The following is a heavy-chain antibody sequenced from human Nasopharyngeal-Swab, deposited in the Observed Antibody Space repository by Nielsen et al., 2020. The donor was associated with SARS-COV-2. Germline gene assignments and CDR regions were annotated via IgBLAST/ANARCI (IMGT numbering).Heavy chain of an antibody. Sequence: WIRQPPGKGLEWVAVIWYDGSNKYYADSVKGRFTISRDNSKNTLYLQMSSLRAEDTAVYYCVKDRLEYYYDSSGYYHGFDYWGQGTLVTVSS. CDR3: VKDRLEYYYDSSGYYHGFDY. CDR2: IWYDGSNK. V-gene: IGHV3-30*14. J-gene: IGHJ4*02. D-gene: IGHD3-22*01.